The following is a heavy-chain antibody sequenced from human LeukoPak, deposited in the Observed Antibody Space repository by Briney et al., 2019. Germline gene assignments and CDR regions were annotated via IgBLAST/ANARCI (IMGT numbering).Heavy chain of an antibody. V-gene: IGHV3-30-3*01. Sequence: GGSLRLSCAASGFTFSSYAMSWVRQAPGKGLEWVAVISYDGSNKYYADSVKGRFTISRDNSKNTLYLQMNSLRAEDTAVYYCARDDGSGGSCGDYWGQGTLVTVSS. CDR1: GFTFSSYA. J-gene: IGHJ4*02. CDR2: ISYDGSNK. CDR3: ARDDGSGGSCGDY. D-gene: IGHD2-15*01.